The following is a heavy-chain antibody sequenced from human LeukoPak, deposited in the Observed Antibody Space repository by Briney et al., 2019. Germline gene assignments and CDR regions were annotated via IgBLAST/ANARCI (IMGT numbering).Heavy chain of an antibody. CDR3: ASRPHYYDSSGYLY. J-gene: IGHJ4*02. D-gene: IGHD3-22*01. CDR2: IIPIFGIA. Sequence: WASVMVSCKASGGTFSSYAISWVRQAPGQGLEWMGGIIPIFGIANYAQRFQGRVTIAADKSTSTAYMELSSLRSEDTAVYYCASRPHYYDSSGYLYWGQGTLVTVSS. CDR1: GGTFSSYA. V-gene: IGHV1-69*10.